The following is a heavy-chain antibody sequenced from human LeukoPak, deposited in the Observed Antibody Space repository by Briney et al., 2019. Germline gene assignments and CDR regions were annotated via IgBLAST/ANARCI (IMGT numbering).Heavy chain of an antibody. CDR3: ARDHRYAFDN. Sequence: GGSLRLSCAASGFTFSSYAMSWVRQAPGKGLECVSAISGSGGSTYYADSVKGRFTISGDSAKNSVFLQMNSLRVEDTAVYYCARDHRYAFDNWGQGTLVTVSS. CDR1: GFTFSSYA. V-gene: IGHV3-23*01. CDR2: ISGSGGST. J-gene: IGHJ4*02. D-gene: IGHD5-12*01.